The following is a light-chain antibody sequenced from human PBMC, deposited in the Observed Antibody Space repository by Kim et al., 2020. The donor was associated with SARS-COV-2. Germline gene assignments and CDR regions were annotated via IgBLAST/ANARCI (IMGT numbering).Light chain of an antibody. CDR1: QSISTF. V-gene: IGKV1-39*01. Sequence: DIQMTQSPSSLSASLGDRVIITCRATQSISTFLNWYQQKPGKPPKLLIYGASTLRSGVPSKFSGTGSGTEFTLAISSLQPEDFATYYCQPTYSSPQSFGQGTKVDIK. J-gene: IGKJ1*01. CDR2: GAS. CDR3: QPTYSSPQS.